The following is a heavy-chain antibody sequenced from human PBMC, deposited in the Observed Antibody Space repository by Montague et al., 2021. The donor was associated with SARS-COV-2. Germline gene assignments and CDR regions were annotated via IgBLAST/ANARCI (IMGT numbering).Heavy chain of an antibody. J-gene: IGHJ2*01. CDR1: GFTFSSYA. V-gene: IGHV3-23*01. Sequence: SLRLSCAASGFTFSSYAMSWVRQAPGKGLEWVSAISGSGGSTYYADSVKGRFTISRDNSKNTLYLQMNSLRAEDTAVYYCAKDPYYDFWSGWYFDLWGRGTLVTVSS. CDR2: ISGSGGST. CDR3: AKDPYYDFWSGWYFDL. D-gene: IGHD3-3*01.